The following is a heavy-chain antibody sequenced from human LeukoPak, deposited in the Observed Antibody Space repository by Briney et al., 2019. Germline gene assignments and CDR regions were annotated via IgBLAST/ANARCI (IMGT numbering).Heavy chain of an antibody. D-gene: IGHD3-10*01. CDR3: AKDRREYGSGSYYMDV. CDR1: GFTFSSYG. V-gene: IGHV3-23*01. CDR2: ISGSGGST. J-gene: IGHJ6*03. Sequence: GGSLRLSCAASGFTFSSYGMSWVRQAPGKGLEWVSAISGSGGSTYYADSVKGRFTISRDNSKNTLYLQMNSLRAEDTAVYYCAKDRREYGSGSYYMDVWGKGTTVTVSS.